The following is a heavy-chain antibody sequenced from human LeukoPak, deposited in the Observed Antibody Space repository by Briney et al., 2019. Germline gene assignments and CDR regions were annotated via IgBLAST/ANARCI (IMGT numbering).Heavy chain of an antibody. CDR3: STGFLGRY. J-gene: IGHJ4*02. V-gene: IGHV3-15*01. Sequence: GGFLRLSCVASGFIFSTAWMSWVRQAPGKGLEWVGRIKSKTDGGTTDYAAPVKGRSTISRDDSKNTLYLQMNSLKTEDTAVYYCSTGFLGRYWGQGTLVTVCS. CDR1: GFIFSTAW. CDR2: IKSKTDGGTT.